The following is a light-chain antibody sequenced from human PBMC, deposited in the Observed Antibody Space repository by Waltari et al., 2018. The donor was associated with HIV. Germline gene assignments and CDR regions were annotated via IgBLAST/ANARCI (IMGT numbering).Light chain of an antibody. V-gene: IGLV2-23*02. CDR3: CSDAGSSAFV. CDR2: EVT. CDR1: SSDVGSYNL. Sequence: QSALTQPASVSGSPGQSLTISCTGTSSDVGSYNLVSWYQHHPGKAPKLMIFEVTKLPSGVANRFSGSKSGNTAALTISGLQADDEADYYCCSDAGSSAFVFGTGTKVTVL. J-gene: IGLJ1*01.